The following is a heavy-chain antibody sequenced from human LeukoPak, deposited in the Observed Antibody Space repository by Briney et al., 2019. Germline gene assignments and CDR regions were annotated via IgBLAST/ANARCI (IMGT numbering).Heavy chain of an antibody. V-gene: IGHV3-33*06. CDR1: GFTFSSYW. Sequence: PGGSLRLSCAASGFTFSSYWMNWARQAPGKGLEWVAVIWYDGSNKYYADSVKGRFTISRDNSKNTLYLQMNSLRAEDTAVYYCAKGRHMVRGLPDYWGQGTLVTVSS. J-gene: IGHJ4*02. CDR3: AKGRHMVRGLPDY. D-gene: IGHD3-10*01. CDR2: IWYDGSNK.